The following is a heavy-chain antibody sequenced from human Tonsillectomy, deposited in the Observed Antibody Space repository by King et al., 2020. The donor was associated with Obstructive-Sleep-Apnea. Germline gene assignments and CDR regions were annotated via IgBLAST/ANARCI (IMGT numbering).Heavy chain of an antibody. CDR2: ISYDGNNK. J-gene: IGHJ4*02. D-gene: IGHD3-16*01. CDR1: GFTFSSYA. Sequence: VQLVESGGGVVQPGRSLRLSCAASGFTFSSYAMHWVRQAPGKGLEWVATISYDGNNKYYADSVKGRFTISRDNSKNTLYLQMNSLRPEDTSVYFCARPTRPYDYIWGYWAQGTLVTVSS. V-gene: IGHV3-30*04. CDR3: ARPTRPYDYIWGY.